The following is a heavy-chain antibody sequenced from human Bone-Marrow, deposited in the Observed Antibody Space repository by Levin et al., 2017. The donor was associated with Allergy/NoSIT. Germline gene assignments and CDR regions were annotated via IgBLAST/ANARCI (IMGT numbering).Heavy chain of an antibody. CDR1: GLTFSNYA. CDR3: AKDYSSGWTRNFYYFDL. Sequence: PGGSLRLSCAASGLTFSNYAMSWVRQAPGQGLEWVSSISASTGTTFYADSVKGRFTISRDNSENSVYLQVNNLRADDTAVYFCAKDYSSGWTRNFYYFDLWGRGTLVTVSS. J-gene: IGHJ2*01. CDR2: ISASTGTT. V-gene: IGHV3-23*01. D-gene: IGHD6-19*01.